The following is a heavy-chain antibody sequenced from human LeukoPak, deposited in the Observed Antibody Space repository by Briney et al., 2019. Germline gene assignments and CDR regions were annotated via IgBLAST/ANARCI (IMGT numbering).Heavy chain of an antibody. J-gene: IGHJ5*02. D-gene: IGHD6-19*01. CDR1: GDSVSSNSVA. Sequence: SQTLSLTCVISGDSVSSNSVAWSWIRQSPSRGLEWLGRTYFKSKWYNHYAGSVEGRITINPDTSKNGFSLQLKSVTPEDAAVYYCAREGYTNGWYQWFDPWGQGTLVTVSS. CDR3: AREGYTNGWYQWFDP. V-gene: IGHV6-1*01. CDR2: TYFKSKWYN.